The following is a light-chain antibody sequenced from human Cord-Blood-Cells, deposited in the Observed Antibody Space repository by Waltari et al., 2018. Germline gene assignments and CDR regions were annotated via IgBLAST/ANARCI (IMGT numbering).Light chain of an antibody. CDR3: SSYTSNSTLV. CDR2: DVS. V-gene: IGLV2-14*01. CDR1: SSDVVGYNY. J-gene: IGLJ1*01. Sequence: QSALTQPASVSGSPGQSITISCTGTSSDVVGYNYVSWYQQHPGKAPKLMIYDVSNRPSGVSNRCSGSKSGNTASLTISGLQAEDEADYYCSSYTSNSTLVFGTGTKVTVL.